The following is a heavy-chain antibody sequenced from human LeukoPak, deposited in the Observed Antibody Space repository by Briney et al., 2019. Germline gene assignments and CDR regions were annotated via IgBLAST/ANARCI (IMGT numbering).Heavy chain of an antibody. CDR2: ISYDGSYK. CDR3: AKDGTVPGQAGRTTTKKYFDY. V-gene: IGHV3-30*04. Sequence: GGSLRLSCAASGFTFSSYAIHWIRQAPGKGLEWVAVISYDGSYKYYADSVKGRFTISRDNSKNTLYLQVNSLRTEDTAVYYCAKDGTVPGQAGRTTTKKYFDYWGQGTLVTVSS. J-gene: IGHJ4*02. D-gene: IGHD6-19*01. CDR1: GFTFSSYA.